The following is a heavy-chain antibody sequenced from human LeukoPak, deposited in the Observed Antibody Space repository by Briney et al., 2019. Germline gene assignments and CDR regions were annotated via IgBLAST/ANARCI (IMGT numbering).Heavy chain of an antibody. CDR3: ASGHPMAGGIEYYYYYYTDV. J-gene: IGHJ6*03. Sequence: ASVKVSCKASGYTFTSYAMNWVRQAPGQGLEWMGWINTNTGNPKYAQGFTGRFVFSLDTSVSTAYLQISSLKAEDTAVYYCASGHPMAGGIEYYYYYYTDVASKGSTVTAYS. CDR1: GYTFTSYA. V-gene: IGHV7-4-1*02. CDR2: INTNTGNP. D-gene: IGHD3-10*01.